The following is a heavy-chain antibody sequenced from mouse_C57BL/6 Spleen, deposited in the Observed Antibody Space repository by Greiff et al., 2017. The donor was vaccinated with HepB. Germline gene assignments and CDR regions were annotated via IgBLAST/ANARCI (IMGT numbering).Heavy chain of an antibody. CDR1: GYTFTSYW. CDR3: AKEAGTPYYFDY. D-gene: IGHD4-1*01. V-gene: IGHV1-55*01. CDR2: IYPGSGST. Sequence: VQLQQPGAELVKPGASVKMSCKASGYTFTSYWITWVKQRPGQGLEWIGDIYPGSGSTNYNEKFKSKATLTVDTSSSTAYMQLSRLTSEDSAVYYCAKEAGTPYYFDYWGQGTTLTVAS. J-gene: IGHJ2*01.